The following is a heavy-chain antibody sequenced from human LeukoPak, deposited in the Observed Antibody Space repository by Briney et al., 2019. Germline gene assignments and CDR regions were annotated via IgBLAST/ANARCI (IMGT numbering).Heavy chain of an antibody. CDR2: IYSGGST. CDR3: ARDTVAGTYYYMDV. J-gene: IGHJ6*03. D-gene: IGHD6-19*01. CDR1: GFTVSSNY. Sequence: GGSLRLSCAASGFTVSSNYMSWVRQAPGKGLEWVSVIYSGGSTCYADSVKGRFTISRDNSKNTLYLQMNSLRAEDTAVYYCARDTVAGTYYYMDVWGKGTTVTISS. V-gene: IGHV3-66*01.